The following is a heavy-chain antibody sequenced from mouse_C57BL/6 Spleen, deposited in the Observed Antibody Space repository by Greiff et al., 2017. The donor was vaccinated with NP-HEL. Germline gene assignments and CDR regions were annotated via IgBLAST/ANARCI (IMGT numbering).Heavy chain of an antibody. V-gene: IGHV1-80*01. J-gene: IGHJ3*01. Sequence: VKVVESGAELVKPGASVKISCKASGYAFSSYWMNWVKQRPGKGLEWIGQIYPGDGDTNYNGKFKGKATLTADKSSSTAYMQLSSLTSEDSAVYFCARRDGSSSWFAYWGQGTLVTVSA. CDR3: ARRDGSSSWFAY. CDR1: GYAFSSYW. D-gene: IGHD1-1*01. CDR2: IYPGDGDT.